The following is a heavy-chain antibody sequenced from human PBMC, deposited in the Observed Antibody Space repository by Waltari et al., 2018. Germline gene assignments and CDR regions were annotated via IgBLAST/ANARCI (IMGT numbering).Heavy chain of an antibody. CDR1: GGSISTSSYY. D-gene: IGHD6-6*01. Sequence: QLRLQESGPGLVKPSETLSLTCTVSGGSISTSSYYWGWIRQPPGKGLEWIGSIYYSGSTYKNPSLKSRVTMSVDTSKNQFSLKLSSVTAADTAVYYCARVSSYNWFDPWGQGTLVTVSS. J-gene: IGHJ5*02. CDR3: ARVSSYNWFDP. CDR2: IYYSGST. V-gene: IGHV4-39*07.